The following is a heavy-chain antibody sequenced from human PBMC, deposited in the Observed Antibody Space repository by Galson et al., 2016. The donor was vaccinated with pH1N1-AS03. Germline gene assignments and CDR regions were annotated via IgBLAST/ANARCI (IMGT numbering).Heavy chain of an antibody. J-gene: IGHJ4*02. CDR1: GGTFSTYA. CDR3: AGGPSADPVWIREGGDY. CDR2: VIPNVGVT. D-gene: IGHD5-12*01. V-gene: IGHV1-69*10. Sequence: SVKVSCKASGGTFSTYAITWVRQAPGQGLEWMGGVIPNVGVTSYAQKFQGRVTITADESTSTAYMELTRLKSEDTAVYYCAGGPSADPVWIREGGDYWGQGALVIVSS.